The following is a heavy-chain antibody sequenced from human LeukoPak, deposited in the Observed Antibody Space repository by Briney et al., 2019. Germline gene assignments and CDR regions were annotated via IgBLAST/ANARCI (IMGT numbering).Heavy chain of an antibody. J-gene: IGHJ4*02. Sequence: MASETLSLTCAVYGGSFSGYYWSWIRQPPGKGLEWIGYIYYSGTTNYNPSLKSRVTISADTSKNQFSLKLSSVTAADTAVYYCARGVYIAAAQYGYWGQGTLVTVSS. CDR1: GGSFSGYY. CDR3: ARGVYIAAAQYGY. D-gene: IGHD6-13*01. V-gene: IGHV4-59*01. CDR2: IYYSGTT.